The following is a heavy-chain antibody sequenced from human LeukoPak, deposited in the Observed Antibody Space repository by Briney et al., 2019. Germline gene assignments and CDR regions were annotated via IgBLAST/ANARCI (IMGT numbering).Heavy chain of an antibody. V-gene: IGHV3-23*01. CDR3: ARTQYYYDSSGYYDYYGMDV. Sequence: GGSLRLSCAASGFTFSSYAMSWVRQAPGKGLEWVSAISGSGGSTYYADSVKGRFTISRDNSKNTLYLQMNSLRAEDTAVYYCARTQYYYDSSGYYDYYGMDVWGQGTTVTVSS. D-gene: IGHD3-22*01. CDR1: GFTFSSYA. CDR2: ISGSGGST. J-gene: IGHJ6*02.